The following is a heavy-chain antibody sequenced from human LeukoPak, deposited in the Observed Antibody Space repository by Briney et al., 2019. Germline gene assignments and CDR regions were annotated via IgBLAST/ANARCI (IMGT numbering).Heavy chain of an antibody. CDR3: ATDVSGSWYIDAFDI. CDR2: FDPEDGET. Sequence: ASVKVSCKVSGYTLTELSMQWVRQAPGKGLEWMGGFDPEDGETIYAQKFQGRVTMTEDTSTDTAYMELSSLRSEDTAVYYCATDVSGSWYIDAFDIWGQGTMVTVSS. CDR1: GYTLTELS. D-gene: IGHD1-26*01. V-gene: IGHV1-24*01. J-gene: IGHJ3*02.